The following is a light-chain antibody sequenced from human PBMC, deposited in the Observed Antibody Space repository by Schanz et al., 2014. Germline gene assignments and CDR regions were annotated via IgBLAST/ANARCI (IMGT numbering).Light chain of an antibody. V-gene: IGKV1-16*01. Sequence: DIQMTQSPSSLSASVGDRVTITCRASQDIAKYLAWFQQKPGKVPKRLIYAASSLQSGVPSRFSGSGSGTEFTLTISSLQPGDFATYYCQEYSTYSQTFGQGTKVEIK. CDR1: QDIAKY. J-gene: IGKJ1*01. CDR3: QEYSTYSQT. CDR2: AAS.